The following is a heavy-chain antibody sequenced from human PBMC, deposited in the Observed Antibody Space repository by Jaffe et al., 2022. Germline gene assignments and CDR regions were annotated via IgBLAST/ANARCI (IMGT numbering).Heavy chain of an antibody. CDR2: ISYDGSNK. D-gene: IGHD3-10*01. J-gene: IGHJ4*02. Sequence: QVQLVESGGGVVQPGRSLRLSCAASGFTFSSYGMHWVRQAPGKGLEWVAVISYDGSNKYYADSVKGRFTISRDNSKNTLYLQMNSLRAEDTAVYYCAKRGRDWYGSSPDWGQGTLVTVSS. CDR3: AKRGRDWYGSSPD. V-gene: IGHV3-30*18. CDR1: GFTFSSYG.